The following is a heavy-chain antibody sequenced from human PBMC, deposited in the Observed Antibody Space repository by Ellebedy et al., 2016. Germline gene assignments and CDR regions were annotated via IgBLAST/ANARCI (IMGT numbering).Heavy chain of an antibody. J-gene: IGHJ4*02. V-gene: IGHV3-11*01. CDR2: ISNIGSTS. Sequence: GESLKISCAASAFTFRDYYMSWIRQAPGKGLEWVSYISNIGSTSVYAESVRGRFTISRDNAKGSLFLQMNNLRAEDTALYYCTRERGVPTVTTSFDYWGQGTLVTVS. D-gene: IGHD4-17*01. CDR1: AFTFRDYY. CDR3: TRERGVPTVTTSFDY.